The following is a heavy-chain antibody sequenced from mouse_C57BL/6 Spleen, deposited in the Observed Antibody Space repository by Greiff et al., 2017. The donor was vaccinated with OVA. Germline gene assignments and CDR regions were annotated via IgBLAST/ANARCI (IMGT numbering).Heavy chain of an antibody. CDR1: GYTFTSYG. CDR3: ARNGSSYWYFDV. V-gene: IGHV1-81*01. J-gene: IGHJ1*03. D-gene: IGHD1-1*01. Sequence: QVQLQQSGAELARPGASVKLSCKASGYTFTSYGISWVKQRTGQGLEWIGEIYPRSGNTYYNEKFKGKATLTADKSSSTAYMELRSLTSEDSAVYFCARNGSSYWYFDVWGTGTTVTVSS. CDR2: IYPRSGNT.